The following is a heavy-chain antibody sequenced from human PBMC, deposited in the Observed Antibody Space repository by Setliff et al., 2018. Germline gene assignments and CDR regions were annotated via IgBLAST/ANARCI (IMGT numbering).Heavy chain of an antibody. Sequence: SETLSLTCTVSGASVRSHYWAWIRQPPGKGLEWIGRIYYRGDTYYNASLKGRLTISVDTAQNQFSLRLTSVTAADTAVYYCARAHTWSLPNDNSGYPGWFDPWGQGTLVTVSS. V-gene: IGHV4-39*07. CDR3: ARAHTWSLPNDNSGYPGWFDP. D-gene: IGHD3-22*01. CDR2: IYYRGDT. CDR1: GASVRSHY. J-gene: IGHJ5*02.